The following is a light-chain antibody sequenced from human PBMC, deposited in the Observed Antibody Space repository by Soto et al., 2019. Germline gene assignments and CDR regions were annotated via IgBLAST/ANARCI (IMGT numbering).Light chain of an antibody. V-gene: IGLV1-44*01. CDR3: AAWDDSLNGLV. J-gene: IGLJ1*01. CDR2: NNN. Sequence: QSVLTQPPSASGTPGQRVTISCSGSSSNIGSNTVNWYQQLPGTAPKLLIYNNNQRPSGVPDRFSGSKSGVSASLAISGLQSEDEDDYYCAAWDDSLNGLVFGTGTKVTVL. CDR1: SSNIGSNT.